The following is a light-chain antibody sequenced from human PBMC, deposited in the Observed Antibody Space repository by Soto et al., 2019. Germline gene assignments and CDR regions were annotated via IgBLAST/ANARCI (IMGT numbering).Light chain of an antibody. CDR3: QQYNNYPRT. V-gene: IGKV1-5*01. CDR1: QTISSW. Sequence: DIQMTQSPSTLSGSVGDRVTITCRASQTISSWLAWYQQKPGTAPKLLIYHASTLESGVPSRFSGSGSGTEFTLTISNLQPDDFATYFCQQYNNYPRTFGQGTKVDIK. J-gene: IGKJ1*01. CDR2: HAS.